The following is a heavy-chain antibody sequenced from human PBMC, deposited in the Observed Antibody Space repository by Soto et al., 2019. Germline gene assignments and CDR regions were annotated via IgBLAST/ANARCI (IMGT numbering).Heavy chain of an antibody. Sequence: PGGSLRLSCSASGFTFSSYAMHWVRQAPGKGLEYVSAISSNGGSTYYADSVKGRFTISRDNSKNTLYLQMSSLRAEDTAVYYCVKDPFEQWVKLLYDKLNFDYWGQGTLVTVSS. D-gene: IGHD3-9*01. J-gene: IGHJ4*02. CDR2: ISSNGGST. CDR3: VKDPFEQWVKLLYDKLNFDY. V-gene: IGHV3-64D*08. CDR1: GFTFSSYA.